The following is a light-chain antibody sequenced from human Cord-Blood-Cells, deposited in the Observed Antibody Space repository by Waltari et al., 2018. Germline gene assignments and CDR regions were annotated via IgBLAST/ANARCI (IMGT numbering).Light chain of an antibody. V-gene: IGLV3-27*01. CDR1: VLAKKY. Sequence: SYELTQPSSVSVSPGQTARITCSGDVLAKKYARWFQQKPGQAPVLVIYKDSERPSGIPERFSVSNSGTTVTLTIGGAQVEDEADHYCYSAADNDLVFGGGTKLTVL. CDR3: YSAADNDLV. CDR2: KDS. J-gene: IGLJ3*02.